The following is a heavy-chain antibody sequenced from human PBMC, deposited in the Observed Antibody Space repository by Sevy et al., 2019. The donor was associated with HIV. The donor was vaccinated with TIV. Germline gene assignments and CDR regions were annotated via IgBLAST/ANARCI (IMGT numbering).Heavy chain of an antibody. CDR1: GFNFSSYG. J-gene: IGHJ4*02. CDR2: ISYDGSNK. D-gene: IGHD3-22*01. Sequence: GGSLRLSCAASGFNFSSYGMHWVRQAPGKGLEWVAVISYDGSNKYYADSVKGRFTISRDNSKNTLYLQMNSLRAEDTAVYYCAKDLANYYYSSGFDYWGQGTLVTVSS. CDR3: AKDLANYYYSSGFDY. V-gene: IGHV3-30*18.